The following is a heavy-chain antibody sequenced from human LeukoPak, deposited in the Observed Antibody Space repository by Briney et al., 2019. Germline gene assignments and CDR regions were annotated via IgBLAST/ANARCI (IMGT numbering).Heavy chain of an antibody. CDR3: ARGITMVRARDY. CDR1: GGTFSSYT. J-gene: IGHJ4*02. Sequence: ASVKVSCKASGGTFSSYTISWVRQAPGQGLEWMGWMNPNSGNTGYAQKFQGRVTMTRNTSISTAYMELSSLRSEDTAVYYCARGITMVRARDYWGQGTLVTVSS. CDR2: MNPNSGNT. D-gene: IGHD3-10*01. V-gene: IGHV1-8*02.